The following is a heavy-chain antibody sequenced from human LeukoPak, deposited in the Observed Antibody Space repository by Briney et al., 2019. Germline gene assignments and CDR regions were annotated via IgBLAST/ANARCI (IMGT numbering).Heavy chain of an antibody. J-gene: IGHJ4*02. V-gene: IGHV4-38-2*02. D-gene: IGHD3-22*01. CDR3: ARKAPYYSDSSGPLGTYYFDY. CDR1: GYSISSGYY. CDR2: IYHSGST. Sequence: SETLSLTCTVSGYSISSGYYWGWIRQPPGKGLEWIGSIYHSGSTYYNPSLKSRVTISVDTSKNEFSLKLNSVTAADTAVYYCARKAPYYSDSSGPLGTYYFDYWGQGTLVTVSS.